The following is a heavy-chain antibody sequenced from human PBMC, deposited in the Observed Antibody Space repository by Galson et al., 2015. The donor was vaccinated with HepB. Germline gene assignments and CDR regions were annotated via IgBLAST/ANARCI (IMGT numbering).Heavy chain of an antibody. CDR2: IWYDGSNK. J-gene: IGHJ4*02. V-gene: IGHV3-33*01. CDR3: ASMGGLNY. CDR1: GFTFNTYG. Sequence: SLRLSCAASGFTFNTYGMHWVRLAPGKGLEWVAVIWYDGSNKDYADSVRGRFTISRDNSKNTLYLQMNSLRAEDTAVYYCASMGGLNYWGQGTLVTVSS. D-gene: IGHD1-26*01.